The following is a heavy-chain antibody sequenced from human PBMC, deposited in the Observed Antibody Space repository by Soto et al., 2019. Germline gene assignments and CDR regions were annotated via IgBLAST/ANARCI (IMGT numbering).Heavy chain of an antibody. Sequence: PGGSLRLSCAASGFTFSSYAMSWVRQAPGKGLEWVSAISGSGGSTYYADSVKGRFTISRDNSKNTLYLQMNSLRAEDTAVYYCARRIAAAGTIRNYYYGMDVWGQGTTVTVSS. CDR3: ARRIAAAGTIRNYYYGMDV. V-gene: IGHV3-23*01. CDR1: GFTFSSYA. CDR2: ISGSGGST. J-gene: IGHJ6*02. D-gene: IGHD6-13*01.